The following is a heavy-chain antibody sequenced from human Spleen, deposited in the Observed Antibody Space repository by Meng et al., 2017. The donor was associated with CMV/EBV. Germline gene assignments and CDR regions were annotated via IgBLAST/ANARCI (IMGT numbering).Heavy chain of an antibody. CDR3: VRGGYSGSLTMGYYGMDV. CDR1: GFSFSNYA. Sequence: GGSLRLSCATSGFSFSNYAMAWIRQAPGKGLEWVSAISGSGGSTYYADSVKGRFTISRDNSKNTLYLQMNSLRAEDTAVYYCVRGGYSGSLTMGYYGMDVWGQGTTVTVSS. J-gene: IGHJ6*02. D-gene: IGHD1-26*01. V-gene: IGHV3-23*01. CDR2: ISGSGGST.